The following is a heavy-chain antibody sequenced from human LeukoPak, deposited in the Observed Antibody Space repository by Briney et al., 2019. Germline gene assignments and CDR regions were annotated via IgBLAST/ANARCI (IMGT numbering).Heavy chain of an antibody. CDR2: IYYSGST. CDR3: ARLGYYYDRSGYTDAFDS. J-gene: IGHJ3*02. D-gene: IGHD3-22*01. V-gene: IGHV4-59*01. CDR1: GGSISSYY. Sequence: PSETLSLTCTVSGGSISSYYWSWIRQPPGKGLEWIGYIYYSGSTNYNPSLKSRVTLSQDTSQNQFSPKLSPATAADTAVYYCARLGYYYDRSGYTDAFDSWGQGTMVTVSS.